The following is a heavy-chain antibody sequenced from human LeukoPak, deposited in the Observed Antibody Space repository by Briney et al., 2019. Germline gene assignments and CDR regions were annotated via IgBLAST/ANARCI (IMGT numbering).Heavy chain of an antibody. CDR2: ISSSGSTI. J-gene: IGHJ6*04. CDR3: AELGITMIGGV. Sequence: GSLRLSCAASGLTFSNYDMNWVRQAPGKGLEWVSYISSSGSTIYYADSVKGRFTISRDNAKNSLYLQMNSLRAEDTAVYYCAELGITMIGGVWGKGTTVTISS. CDR1: GLTFSNYD. D-gene: IGHD3-10*02. V-gene: IGHV3-48*03.